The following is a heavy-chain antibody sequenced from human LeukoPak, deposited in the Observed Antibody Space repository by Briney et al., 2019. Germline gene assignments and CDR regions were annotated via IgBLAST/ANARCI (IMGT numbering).Heavy chain of an antibody. V-gene: IGHV3-20*04. CDR3: ARDIYYDSSGYLY. CDR2: INWNGGST. D-gene: IGHD3-22*01. J-gene: IGHJ4*02. CDR1: GFTFYDYG. Sequence: AGGSLRLSCAASGFTFYDYGMSWVRQAPGKGLEWVSGINWNGGSTGYADSVKGRFTISRDNAKNSLYLQMNSLRAEDTALYYCARDIYYDSSGYLYWGQGTLVTVSS.